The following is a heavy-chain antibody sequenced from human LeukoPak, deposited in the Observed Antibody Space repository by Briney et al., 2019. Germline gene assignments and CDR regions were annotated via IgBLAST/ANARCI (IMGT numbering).Heavy chain of an antibody. D-gene: IGHD4-11*01. CDR3: ARDWSEHDYSNYGFDY. Sequence: ASVKVSCKASGYTFTSYGISWVRQAPGQGLEWMGWISAYNGNTNYAQKLQGRVTMTTDTSTSTAYMELRSLRSDDTAVYYCARDWSEHDYSNYGFDYWGQGTLVTVSS. CDR1: GYTFTSYG. J-gene: IGHJ4*02. V-gene: IGHV1-18*01. CDR2: ISAYNGNT.